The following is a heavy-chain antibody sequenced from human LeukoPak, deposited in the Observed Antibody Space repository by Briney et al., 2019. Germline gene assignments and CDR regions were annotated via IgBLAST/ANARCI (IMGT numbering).Heavy chain of an antibody. CDR3: ARGVAVAGNLDY. J-gene: IGHJ4*02. CDR1: VGSVSSGSYY. V-gene: IGHV4-61*01. Sequence: SETLSLTCTVSVGSVSSGSYYWSWIRQPPGKGLEWIGYIYYSGSTNYNPYLKSRVTISVDTSKNQFSLKLSSVTAADTAVYYCARGVAVAGNLDYWGQGTLVTVSS. D-gene: IGHD6-19*01. CDR2: IYYSGST.